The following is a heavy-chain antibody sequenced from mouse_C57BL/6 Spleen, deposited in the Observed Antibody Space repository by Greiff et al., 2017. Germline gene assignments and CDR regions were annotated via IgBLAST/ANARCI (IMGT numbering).Heavy chain of an antibody. Sequence: EVKLVESGGDLVKPGGSLKLSCAASGFTFSSYGMSWVRQTPDKRLEWVATISSGGSYTYYPDSVKGRFTISRDNAKNTLYLQMSSLKSEDTAMYYCASLDGYGFAYWGQGTLVTVSA. CDR3: ASLDGYGFAY. V-gene: IGHV5-6*01. CDR1: GFTFSSYG. J-gene: IGHJ3*01. D-gene: IGHD2-3*01. CDR2: ISSGGSYT.